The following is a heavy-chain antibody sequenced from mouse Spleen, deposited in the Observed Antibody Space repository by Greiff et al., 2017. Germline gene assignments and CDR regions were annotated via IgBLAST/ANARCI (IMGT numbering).Heavy chain of an antibody. V-gene: IGHV5-16*01. CDR2: INYDGSST. CDR3: AKVDYYGSSSAMDY. D-gene: IGHD1-1*01. CDR1: GFTFSDYY. J-gene: IGHJ4*01. Sequence: EVKVVESEGGLVQPGSSMKLSCTASGFTFSDYYMAWVRQVPEKGLEWVANINYDGSSTYYLDSLKSRFIISRDNAKNILYLQMSSLKSEDTATYYCAKVDYYGSSSAMDYWGQGTSVTVSS.